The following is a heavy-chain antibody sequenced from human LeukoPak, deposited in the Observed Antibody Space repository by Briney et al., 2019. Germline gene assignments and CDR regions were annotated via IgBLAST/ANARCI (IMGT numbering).Heavy chain of an antibody. CDR2: ISYDGSSK. Sequence: GRSLRLSCAASGFTFSSYAMHWVRQAPGKGLEWVAVISYDGSSKYYADSVKGRFTISRDNSKNTLYLQMNSLRAEDTAVYYCARDLNPGVFDYWGQGTLVTVSS. D-gene: IGHD1-14*01. V-gene: IGHV3-30-3*01. CDR3: ARDLNPGVFDY. CDR1: GFTFSSYA. J-gene: IGHJ4*02.